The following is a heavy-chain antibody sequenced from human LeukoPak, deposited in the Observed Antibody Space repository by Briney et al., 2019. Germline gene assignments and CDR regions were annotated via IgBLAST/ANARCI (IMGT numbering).Heavy chain of an antibody. Sequence: SETLSLTCAVYGGSFSGYYWSWIRQPPGKGLEWIGEINHSGSTNYSPSLKSRVTISVDTSKNQFSLKLSSVTAADTAVYYCARVPYYDFWSGYLNYYYYGMDVWGQGTTVTVSS. CDR3: ARVPYYDFWSGYLNYYYYGMDV. J-gene: IGHJ6*02. V-gene: IGHV4-34*01. CDR2: INHSGST. CDR1: GGSFSGYY. D-gene: IGHD3-3*01.